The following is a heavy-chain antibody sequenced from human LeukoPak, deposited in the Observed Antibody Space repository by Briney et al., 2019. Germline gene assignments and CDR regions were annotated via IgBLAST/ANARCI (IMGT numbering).Heavy chain of an antibody. Sequence: PGGSLRLSCAASGFTFSSYAMSWVRQAPGKGLEWVSAISGSGGSTYYADSVKGRFTISRDNSKNTLYLQMNSLRAEDTAVYYCAKSPPGVMGKHTADGGRGAFDIWGQGTMVTVSS. D-gene: IGHD4-23*01. J-gene: IGHJ3*02. CDR1: GFTFSSYA. V-gene: IGHV3-23*01. CDR3: AKSPPGVMGKHTADGGRGAFDI. CDR2: ISGSGGST.